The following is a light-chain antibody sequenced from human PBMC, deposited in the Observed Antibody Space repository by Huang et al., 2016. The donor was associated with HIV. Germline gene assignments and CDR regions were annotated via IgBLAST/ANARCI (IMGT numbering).Light chain of an antibody. CDR1: QSILYSSNNKNF. CDR3: HQYYSTPDT. J-gene: IGKJ2*01. CDR2: WAS. V-gene: IGKV4-1*01. Sequence: DIVMTQSPDSLAVSLGERATINCKSSQSILYSSNNKNFLAWYQQKPGQPPKLLIYWASTRESGVPYRFSGSGSGTDFTLTISSLQAEDVAVYYCHQYYSTPDTFGQGTKLEIK.